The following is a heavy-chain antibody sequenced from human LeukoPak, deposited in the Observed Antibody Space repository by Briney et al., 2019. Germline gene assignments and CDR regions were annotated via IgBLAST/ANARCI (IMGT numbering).Heavy chain of an antibody. CDR1: GFTFDDFA. CDR2: ISWNSGSI. J-gene: IGHJ4*02. Sequence: GGSLRLSCAASGFTFDDFAMHWVRQAPGKGLEWVSGISWNSGSIGYADSVKGRFTISRANAKNSLYLQMNSLRGEDTALYYCAKDISQGIAAGGYWGQGTLVTVSS. V-gene: IGHV3-9*01. D-gene: IGHD6-13*01. CDR3: AKDISQGIAAGGY.